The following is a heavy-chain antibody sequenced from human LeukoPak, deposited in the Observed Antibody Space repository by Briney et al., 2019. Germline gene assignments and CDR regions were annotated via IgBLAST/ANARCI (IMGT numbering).Heavy chain of an antibody. J-gene: IGHJ4*02. Sequence: SVKVSCKASGGTFSSYAISWVRQAPGQGLEWMGGIIPIFGTANYAQKFQGRVTITADESTSTAYMELSSLRSEDTAVYYCAXXAXXXGXLSPPFDYWGQGTLVTVSS. CDR2: IIPIFGTA. D-gene: IGHD3-16*02. V-gene: IGHV1-69*13. CDR1: GGTFSSYA. CDR3: AXXAXXXGXLSPPFDY.